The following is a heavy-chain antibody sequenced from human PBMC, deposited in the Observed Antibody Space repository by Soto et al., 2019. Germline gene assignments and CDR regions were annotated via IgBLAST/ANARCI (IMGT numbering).Heavy chain of an antibody. CDR2: INPSGSIT. CDR3: ARIPTGKYGVWNY. V-gene: IGHV3-74*01. CDR1: GFTFSSYW. J-gene: IGHJ4*02. Sequence: EEQLVESGGGLVQPGGSLRLSCAASGFTFSSYWMHWVRQTPGKGLVWVSRINPSGSITTYADSVKGRFTISRDNAKKTLYLQMNSLRGDDTAVYYCARIPTGKYGVWNYWGQGTLVTVSS. D-gene: IGHD2-8*01.